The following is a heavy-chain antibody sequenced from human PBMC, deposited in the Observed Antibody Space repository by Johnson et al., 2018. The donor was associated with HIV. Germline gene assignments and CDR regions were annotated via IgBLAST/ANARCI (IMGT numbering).Heavy chain of an antibody. J-gene: IGHJ3*02. Sequence: QVQLVESGGGVVQPGGSLRLSCAASGFTFNSYGMDWVRQAPGKGLEWVAFIRYDGSNKYYADSVKGRFTISRDNSKNTLYLQMNSLRAEDTAVYYCAKDLDSSSWGAFDIWGQGTMVTVSS. V-gene: IGHV3-30*02. CDR1: GFTFNSYG. CDR2: IRYDGSNK. D-gene: IGHD6-6*01. CDR3: AKDLDSSSWGAFDI.